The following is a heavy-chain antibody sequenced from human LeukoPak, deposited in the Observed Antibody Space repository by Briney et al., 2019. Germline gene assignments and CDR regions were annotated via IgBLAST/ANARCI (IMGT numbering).Heavy chain of an antibody. CDR3: ARVRYSSGWYYFDY. D-gene: IGHD6-19*01. J-gene: IGHJ4*02. CDR2: IYSGGST. V-gene: IGHV3-53*01. CDR1: GFTVSSNY. Sequence: GGSLRLSCAASGFTVSSNYMSWVRQAPGKGLEWVSVIYSGGSTYYADSVKGRFTISRDNSKNTLYLQMNSLRAEDTAVYYCARVRYSSGWYYFDYWGQGTLVTVSS.